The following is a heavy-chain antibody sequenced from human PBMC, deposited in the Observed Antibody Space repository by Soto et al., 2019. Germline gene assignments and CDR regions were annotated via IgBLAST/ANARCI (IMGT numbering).Heavy chain of an antibody. D-gene: IGHD6-6*01. CDR3: ARLAAPRAFDI. CDR1: GFTFSSYL. CDR2: IKQDGSEK. J-gene: IGHJ3*02. Sequence: PGGSLRLSCAASGFTFSSYLMSWVRQAPGKGLEWVANIKQDGSEKYYVDSVKGRFTISRDNAKNSLYLQMNSLRAEDTAVYYCARLAAPRAFDIWGQGTMVTVSS. V-gene: IGHV3-7*01.